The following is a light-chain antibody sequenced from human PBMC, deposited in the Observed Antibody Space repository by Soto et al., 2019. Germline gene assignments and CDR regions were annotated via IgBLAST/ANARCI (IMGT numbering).Light chain of an antibody. Sequence: DVQMNQSPSSLFASVGDRVTITCQASQDICNYLNWYQQKPGKAPKLLIYDASNLETGFPSRFSGSGSGTYFPFTISSLQPEDVATYYCKHYDTLPFTFGPGTKVDIK. V-gene: IGKV1-33*01. CDR3: KHYDTLPFT. CDR1: QDICNY. J-gene: IGKJ3*01. CDR2: DAS.